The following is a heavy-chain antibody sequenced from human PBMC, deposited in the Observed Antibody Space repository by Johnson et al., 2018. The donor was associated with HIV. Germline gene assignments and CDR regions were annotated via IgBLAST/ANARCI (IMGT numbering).Heavy chain of an antibody. CDR1: GFIFSGFG. CDR3: ARERFSDMLTGYHAFDG. CDR2: ISYDGGNK. J-gene: IGHJ3*01. Sequence: QVQLVESGGGLIQPGGSLRLSCAASGFIFSGFGLHWVRQAPGKGLEWVASISYDGGNKYYADSVRGRITISRDNSKNILYLQMNSLRPEDTAVYYCARERFSDMLTGYHAFDGWGQGTMVTVSS. V-gene: IGHV3-30*03. D-gene: IGHD3-9*01.